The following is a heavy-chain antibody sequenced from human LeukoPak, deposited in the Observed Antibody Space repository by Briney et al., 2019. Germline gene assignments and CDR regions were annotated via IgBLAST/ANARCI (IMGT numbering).Heavy chain of an antibody. Sequence: GGSLRLSCAASGFTFSSYVMSWVRQAPGKGLEWVSTISDSGGSTYYADSVKGRFTISRDNSKNTLYLQMNSLRAEDTAVYSCAKGRTIFGVVTYDAFDIWGQGTMVTVSS. CDR1: GFTFSSYV. CDR3: AKGRTIFGVVTYDAFDI. D-gene: IGHD3-3*01. CDR2: ISDSGGST. J-gene: IGHJ3*02. V-gene: IGHV3-23*01.